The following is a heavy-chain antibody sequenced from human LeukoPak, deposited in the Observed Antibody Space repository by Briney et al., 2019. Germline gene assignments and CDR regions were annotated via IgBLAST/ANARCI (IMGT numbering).Heavy chain of an antibody. Sequence: GGSLRLSCAASGFTVSSNYMSWVRQAPGKGVEWVSVIYSGGSTYYADSVKGRFTISRDNSKNTLYLQMNSLRAEDTAVYYCARDRGVAGSNYYYYGMDVWGQGTTVTVSS. CDR3: ARDRGVAGSNYYYYGMDV. CDR2: IYSGGST. D-gene: IGHD6-19*01. CDR1: GFTVSSNY. J-gene: IGHJ6*02. V-gene: IGHV3-53*01.